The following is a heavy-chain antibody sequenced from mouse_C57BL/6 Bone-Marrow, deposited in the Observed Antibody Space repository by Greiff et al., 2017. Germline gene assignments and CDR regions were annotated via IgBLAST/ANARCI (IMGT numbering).Heavy chain of an antibody. J-gene: IGHJ2*01. Sequence: VQLQQPGAELVKPGASVKMSCKASGYTFTSYWITWVKQRPGQGLEWIGDIYPTSGRTNYNEQFKSKAILTVDTSSNTAYMQLSSLTSEDSAVFYCARSGPLGRSVDYWGQGTTLTVSS. D-gene: IGHD4-1*01. CDR2: IYPTSGRT. V-gene: IGHV1-55*01. CDR1: GYTFTSYW. CDR3: ARSGPLGRSVDY.